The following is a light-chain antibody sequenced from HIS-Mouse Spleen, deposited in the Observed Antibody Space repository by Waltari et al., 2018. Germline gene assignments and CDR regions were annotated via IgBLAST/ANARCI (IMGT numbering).Light chain of an antibody. V-gene: IGLV3-25*03. Sequence: SYELTQPPSVSVSPGQTARLTRSGDASPTQHAYWYQQKPGQAPVLVIYKGSERPSGIPERFSGSSSGTTVTLTISGVQAEDEADYYCQSADSSGTYHVVFGGGTKLTVL. J-gene: IGLJ2*01. CDR2: KGS. CDR1: ASPTQH. CDR3: QSADSSGTYHVV.